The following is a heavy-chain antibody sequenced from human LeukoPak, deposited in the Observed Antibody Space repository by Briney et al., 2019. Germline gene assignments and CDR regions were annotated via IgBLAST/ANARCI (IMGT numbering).Heavy chain of an antibody. CDR1: GDSLSSGDHY. V-gene: IGHV4-30-4*01. J-gene: IGHJ4*02. D-gene: IGHD6-19*01. Sequence: SQTLSLTCTVSGDSLSSGDHYWGWIRQPPGTGLEWIGYIHYSGSTYYNPSLKSRVIISGDMSKNQFSLSLNSLTAADSAMYYCARAAAGTNSWYYFDYWGQGTLVTVSS. CDR3: ARAAAGTNSWYYFDY. CDR2: IHYSGST.